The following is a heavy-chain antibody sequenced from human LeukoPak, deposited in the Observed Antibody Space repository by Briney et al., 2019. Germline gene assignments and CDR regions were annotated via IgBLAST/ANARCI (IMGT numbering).Heavy chain of an antibody. Sequence: PSETLSLTCTVSGGSISTYYWTWIRQPPGKGLQWTGSISYSGSTYYNPSLESRVTISVDTSKDQFSLELSSVTAADTAVYYCARHRESFSHYIDVWGKGTTVTVSS. V-gene: IGHV4-59*08. CDR1: GGSISTYY. J-gene: IGHJ6*03. D-gene: IGHD3-10*01. CDR3: ARHRESFSHYIDV. CDR2: ISYSGST.